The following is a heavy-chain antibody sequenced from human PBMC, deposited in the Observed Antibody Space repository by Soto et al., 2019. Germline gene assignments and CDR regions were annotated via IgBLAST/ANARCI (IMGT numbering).Heavy chain of an antibody. J-gene: IGHJ4*02. CDR2: IIPIFNSA. D-gene: IGHD5-12*01. CDR1: GGTFNNYA. CDR3: AREVTVASYSFDF. V-gene: IGHV1-69*01. Sequence: SVKGSGEASGGTFNNYALSWVRQAPVQGLEWMGGIIPIFNSANYAQKFQGRVTITADDSTSTAYMELRSLRPDDTAVYYCAREVTVASYSFDFWGQGTLVTVSS.